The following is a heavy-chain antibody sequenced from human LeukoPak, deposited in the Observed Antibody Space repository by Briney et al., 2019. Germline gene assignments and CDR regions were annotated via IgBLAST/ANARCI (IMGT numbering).Heavy chain of an antibody. CDR1: GFTFSSYS. CDR3: ARGYYGSGNDAFDI. J-gene: IGHJ3*02. Sequence: GGSPRLSCAASGFTFSSYSMNWVRQAPGKGLEWVSSISSSSSYIYYADSVKGRFTISRDNAKNSLYLQMNSLRAEDTAVYYCARGYYGSGNDAFDIWGQGTMVTVSS. CDR2: ISSSSSYI. V-gene: IGHV3-21*01. D-gene: IGHD3-10*01.